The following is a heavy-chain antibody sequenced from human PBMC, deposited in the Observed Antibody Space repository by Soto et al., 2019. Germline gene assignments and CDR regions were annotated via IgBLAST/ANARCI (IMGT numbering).Heavy chain of an antibody. J-gene: IGHJ4*02. Sequence: PGGSLRLSCRASGFTFSSYSMNWVRQAPGRGLEWVSFIGGTGTTKYYADSVKGRFTISRDNAGNSLYLQMSSLRAEDTAVYYCARDPKSGISYFDSWGQGVLVTVSS. CDR2: IGGTGTTK. V-gene: IGHV3-48*01. CDR1: GFTFSSYS. D-gene: IGHD2-8*02. CDR3: ARDPKSGISYFDS.